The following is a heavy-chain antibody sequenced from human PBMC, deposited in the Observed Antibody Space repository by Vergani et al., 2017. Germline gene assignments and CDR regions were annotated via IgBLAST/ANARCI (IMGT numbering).Heavy chain of an antibody. Sequence: DVRLVESGGGVVQPGGSLRLSCAASGFTFSAYSMNWVRQTPGKGLEWISYIGVSDNSIYYADSVMGRFAISRDNARHLLFLQMNSLRADDSALYFCVRDPDYSTFDSWGQGTLVTVS. V-gene: IGHV3-48*01. CDR3: VRDPDYSTFDS. CDR2: IGVSDNSI. J-gene: IGHJ4*02. CDR1: GFTFSAYS. D-gene: IGHD4-11*01.